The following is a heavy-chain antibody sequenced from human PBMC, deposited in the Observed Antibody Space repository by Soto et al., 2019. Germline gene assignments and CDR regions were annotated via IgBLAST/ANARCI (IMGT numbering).Heavy chain of an antibody. CDR2: IYYSGST. CDR1: GGSISSSSYY. J-gene: IGHJ5*02. D-gene: IGHD3-16*01. CDR3: ARHVRRVFPVWHNGYNLFAP. Sequence: SETLSLTCTVSGGSISSSSYYWGWIRQPPGKGLEWIGSIYYSGSTYYNPSLKSRVTISVDTSKNQFSLKLSSVTAADTAVYYCARHVRRVFPVWHNGYNLFAPRGQGSSVTVSS. V-gene: IGHV4-39*01.